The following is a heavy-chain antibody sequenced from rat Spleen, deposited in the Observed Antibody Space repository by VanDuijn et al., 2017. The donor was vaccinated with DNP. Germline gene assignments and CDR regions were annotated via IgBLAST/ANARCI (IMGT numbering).Heavy chain of an antibody. Sequence: QVQLQQSGAELAKPGSSVKISCKASGCTFTTFYISWIKQTTGQGLDYIGYINPGSGGTNYNERFKGEATLTVDKSSSTAFMQLSGLTPDDSAVYYCARRRLPYWYFDFWGPGTMVTVSS. V-gene: IGHV1-43*01. CDR3: ARRRLPYWYFDF. CDR1: GCTFTTFY. J-gene: IGHJ1*01. CDR2: INPGSGGT. D-gene: IGHD1-4*01.